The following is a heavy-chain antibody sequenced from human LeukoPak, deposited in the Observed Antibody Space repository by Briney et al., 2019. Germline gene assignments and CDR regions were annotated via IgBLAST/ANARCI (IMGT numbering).Heavy chain of an antibody. CDR1: GGSISSSHW. CDR2: IYHSGST. D-gene: IGHD3-9*01. Sequence: PSETLSLTCAVSGGSISSSHWWSWVRQPPGKGLEWIGEIYHSGSTNYNPSLKSRVTISVDTSKNQFSLKLSSVTAADTAVYYCARHGHILTGYPNWFDPWGQGTLVTVSS. V-gene: IGHV4-4*02. CDR3: ARHGHILTGYPNWFDP. J-gene: IGHJ5*02.